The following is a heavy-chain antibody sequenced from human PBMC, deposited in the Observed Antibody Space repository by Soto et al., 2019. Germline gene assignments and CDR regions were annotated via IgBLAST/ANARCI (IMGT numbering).Heavy chain of an antibody. CDR2: IYYSGST. Sequence: PSETLSLTCTVSGGSISSWSWIRQPPGKGLEWIGYIYYSGSTNYNPSLKSRVTISVDTSKNQFSLKLSSVTAADTAVYYCARSRTTVTPSGFQHWGQGTLVTVSS. J-gene: IGHJ1*01. D-gene: IGHD4-17*01. V-gene: IGHV4-59*01. CDR1: GGSISS. CDR3: ARSRTTVTPSGFQH.